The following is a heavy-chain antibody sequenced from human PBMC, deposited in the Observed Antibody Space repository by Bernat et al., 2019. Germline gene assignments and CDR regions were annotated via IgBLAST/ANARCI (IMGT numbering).Heavy chain of an antibody. D-gene: IGHD3-16*01. V-gene: IGHV3-7*04. CDR3: VRENWGPDY. J-gene: IGHJ4*02. CDR1: GFTFRKYW. CDR2: IEGDGSQM. Sequence: GQLVESGGGVVQPGRSLRLSCAASGFTFRKYWMSWVRQAPGKGLERVATIEGDGSQMYHVDSIKGRFTISRDNSKNSLYLQVNSLRAEDTAVYYCVRENWGPDYWGQGTLVTVSS.